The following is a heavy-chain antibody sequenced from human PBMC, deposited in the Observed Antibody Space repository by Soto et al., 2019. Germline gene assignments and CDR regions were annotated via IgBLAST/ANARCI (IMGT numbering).Heavy chain of an antibody. Sequence: QVQLQESGPGLVKPSGTLSLTCTVSGDSISNSNWWSWVRQPPGKGLEWIGEIYRTGSTKYNPSLRSRITISVDESRNQFSLNLGSVTAADTAVYYCAPSGLYSGASSPYYFDYWGQGILVTVSS. J-gene: IGHJ4*02. CDR3: APSGLYSGASSPYYFDY. CDR2: IYRTGST. V-gene: IGHV4-4*02. CDR1: GDSISNSNW. D-gene: IGHD6-19*01.